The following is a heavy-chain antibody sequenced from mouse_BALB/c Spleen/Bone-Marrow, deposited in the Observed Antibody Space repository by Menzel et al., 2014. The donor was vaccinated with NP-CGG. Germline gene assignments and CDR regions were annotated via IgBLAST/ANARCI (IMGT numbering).Heavy chain of an antibody. Sequence: VQVVESGAELARPGASVKMSCKASGYTFTSYTMHWVKQRPGQGLEWIGYINPSSGYTNYNQKFKDKATLTADKSSSTAYMQLSSLTSEDSAVYYCARAAYYRYDEGAWFAYWGQGTLVTVSA. J-gene: IGHJ3*01. D-gene: IGHD2-14*01. CDR1: GYTFTSYT. CDR2: INPSSGYT. CDR3: ARAAYYRYDEGAWFAY. V-gene: IGHV1-4*01.